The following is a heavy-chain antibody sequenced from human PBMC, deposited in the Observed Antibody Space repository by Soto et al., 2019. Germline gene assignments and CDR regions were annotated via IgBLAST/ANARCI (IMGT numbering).Heavy chain of an antibody. D-gene: IGHD5-12*01. CDR2: IYYSGIT. Sequence: HVQLQESGPGLVKPSGTLSLTCAVSSGSLSSDTWWPWVRQPPGKGQEWIGEIYYSGITKYNPSPKSRVTMSIDKSKNQFSLNLSSVTAADTAVYYCARGGNGYDYDYWGQGTLVTVSS. CDR3: ARGGNGYDYDY. J-gene: IGHJ4*02. CDR1: SGSLSSDTW. V-gene: IGHV4-4*02.